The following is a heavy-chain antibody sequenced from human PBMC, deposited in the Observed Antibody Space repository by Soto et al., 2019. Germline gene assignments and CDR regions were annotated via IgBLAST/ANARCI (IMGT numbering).Heavy chain of an antibody. CDR3: ARVGSNFWSGYAIRYFDY. Sequence: SETLSLTCTVSGGSISSYYWSWIRQPPGKGLEWIGYIYYSGSTNYNPSLKSRVTISVDTSKNQFSLKLSSVTAADTAVYYCARVGSNFWSGYAIRYFDYWGQGTLVTVSS. D-gene: IGHD3-3*01. CDR1: GGSISSYY. V-gene: IGHV4-59*01. CDR2: IYYSGST. J-gene: IGHJ4*02.